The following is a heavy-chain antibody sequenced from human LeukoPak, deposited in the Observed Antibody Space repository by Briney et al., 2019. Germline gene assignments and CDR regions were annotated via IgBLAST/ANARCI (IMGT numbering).Heavy chain of an antibody. V-gene: IGHV3-21*01. Sequence: GGSLRLSCAASGFSFSSYWMHWVRQAPGKGLVWVSSISSSSSYIYYADSVKGRSTISRDNAKNSLYLQMNSLRAEDTAVYYCARDLIAAAGNPGDYWGQGTLVTVSS. CDR2: ISSSSSYI. J-gene: IGHJ4*02. D-gene: IGHD6-13*01. CDR1: GFSFSSYW. CDR3: ARDLIAAAGNPGDY.